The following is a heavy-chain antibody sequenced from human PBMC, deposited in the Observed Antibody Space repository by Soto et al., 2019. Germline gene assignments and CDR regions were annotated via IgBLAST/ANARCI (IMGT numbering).Heavy chain of an antibody. Sequence: GGSLRLSCAASGFTFSSYAMSWVRQAPGKGLEWVSAISGSGGSTYYADSVKGRFTISRDNSKNTLYLQMNSLRAEDTAVYYCAKDLYDSSGYYLDPPEVPAHAEAIDYWGQGTLVTVSS. J-gene: IGHJ4*02. D-gene: IGHD3-22*01. CDR2: ISGSGGST. CDR3: AKDLYDSSGYYLDPPEVPAHAEAIDY. CDR1: GFTFSSYA. V-gene: IGHV3-23*01.